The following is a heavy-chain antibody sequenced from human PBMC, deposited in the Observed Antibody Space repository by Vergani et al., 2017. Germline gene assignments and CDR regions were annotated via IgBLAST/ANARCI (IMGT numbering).Heavy chain of an antibody. D-gene: IGHD6-19*01. J-gene: IGHJ4*02. CDR2: ISWNSGSI. Sequence: EVQLVESGGGLVQPGRSLRLSCAASGFTFDDYAMHWVRHAPGKGLEWVSGISWNSGSIGYADSVKGRFTISRDNAKTSLYLQMNSLRAEDTALYYCAKVSSRIAVAAHPPFFDYWGQGTLVTVSS. V-gene: IGHV3-9*01. CDR1: GFTFDDYA. CDR3: AKVSSRIAVAAHPPFFDY.